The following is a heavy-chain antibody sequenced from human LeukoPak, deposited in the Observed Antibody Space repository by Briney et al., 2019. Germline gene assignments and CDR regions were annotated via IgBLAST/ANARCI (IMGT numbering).Heavy chain of an antibody. J-gene: IGHJ4*02. CDR1: GGSISTYY. V-gene: IGHV4-59*08. Sequence: PSETLSLTCTVSGGSISTYYWSWIRQPPGKGLDWIGYISYTGNANYNPSLKSRVTISLDTPPNQSSLKLSSVAAADTAVYYCARHYCSGGSCYPFDYWGQGTLVTVSS. D-gene: IGHD2-15*01. CDR3: ARHYCSGGSCYPFDY. CDR2: ISYTGNA.